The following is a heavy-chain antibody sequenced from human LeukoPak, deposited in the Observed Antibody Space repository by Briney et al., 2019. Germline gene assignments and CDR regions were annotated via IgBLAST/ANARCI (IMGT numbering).Heavy chain of an antibody. CDR2: INHSGST. J-gene: IGHJ4*02. CDR3: ATGSGSYYKPFDY. Sequence: PSETLSLTCAVYGGSFSGYYWSWIRQPPGKGLEWIGEINHSGSTYYNPSLKSRVTISVDTSKNQFSLKLSSVTAADTAVYYCATGSGSYYKPFDYWGQGTLVTVSS. V-gene: IGHV4-34*01. CDR1: GGSFSGYY. D-gene: IGHD3-10*01.